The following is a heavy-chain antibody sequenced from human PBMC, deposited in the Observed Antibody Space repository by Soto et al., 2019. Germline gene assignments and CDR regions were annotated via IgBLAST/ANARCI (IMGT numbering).Heavy chain of an antibody. J-gene: IGHJ4*02. V-gene: IGHV1-18*01. CDR2: ISAYNGNT. D-gene: IGHD4-17*01. CDR3: ARERGGRGATVTTSIDY. Sequence: QVQLVQSGAEVKKPGASVKVSCKASGYTFTSYGISWVRQAPGQGLEWMGWISAYNGNTNYAQKLQGRVTRTTNTSTTTAYVEVRSQRLADTAVYYWARERGGRGATVTTSIDYWGQGTLVTVSS. CDR1: GYTFTSYG.